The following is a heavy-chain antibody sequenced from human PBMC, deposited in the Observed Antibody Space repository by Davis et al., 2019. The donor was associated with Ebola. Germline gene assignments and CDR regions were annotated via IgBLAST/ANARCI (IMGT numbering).Heavy chain of an antibody. D-gene: IGHD1-26*01. CDR1: GFTFSSYW. Sequence: RGSLRLSCAASGFTFSSYWMSWVRQAPGEGLEWVANIRQDGSEEYYMDSVKGRFTISRDNAKNSLYLQMDSLRAEDTAVYYCARTPLVSFGMDVWGQGTTVTVYS. CDR2: IRQDGSEE. CDR3: ARTPLVSFGMDV. J-gene: IGHJ6*02. V-gene: IGHV3-7*01.